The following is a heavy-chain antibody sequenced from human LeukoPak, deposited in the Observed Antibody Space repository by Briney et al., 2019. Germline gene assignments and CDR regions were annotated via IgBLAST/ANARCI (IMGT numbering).Heavy chain of an antibody. D-gene: IGHD3-10*01. V-gene: IGHV3-11*01. CDR2: IISSGSTI. CDR1: GFTFNDYY. J-gene: IGHJ4*02. Sequence: GGSLRLSCAASGFTFNDYYMSWIRQAPGKGLEWVSYIISSGSTIYYADSVKSRFTISRDNTKNSLYLQMNSLRAEDTAVYYCARVRGNRGVYYFDYWGQGTLVTVSS. CDR3: ARVRGNRGVYYFDY.